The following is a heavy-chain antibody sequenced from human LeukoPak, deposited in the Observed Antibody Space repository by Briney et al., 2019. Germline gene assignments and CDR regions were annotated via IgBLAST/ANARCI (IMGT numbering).Heavy chain of an antibody. Sequence: SETLSLTCTVYGGSISSHYWSWMRQPPGKGLEWIGYIYYSGSTNYNPSLKSRVTISVDTSKNQFSLKLSSVTAADTAVYYCAQVVNDAFDIWGQGTMVTVSS. CDR3: AQVVNDAFDI. CDR1: GGSISSHY. V-gene: IGHV4-59*11. CDR2: IYYSGST. D-gene: IGHD2-2*01. J-gene: IGHJ3*02.